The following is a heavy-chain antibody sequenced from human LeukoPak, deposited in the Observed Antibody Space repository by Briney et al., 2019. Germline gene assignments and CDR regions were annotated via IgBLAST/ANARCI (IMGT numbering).Heavy chain of an antibody. V-gene: IGHV4-34*01. D-gene: IGHD3-22*01. Sequence: SETLSLTCAVYGGSFSGYYWSWIRQPPGKGLEWIGEINHSGSTNYNPSLKSRVTISVDTSKNQFSLKLSSVTAADTAVYYCARGLYDSSGYYFDYWGQGTLVTVSP. CDR3: ARGLYDSSGYYFDY. CDR2: INHSGST. J-gene: IGHJ4*02. CDR1: GGSFSGYY.